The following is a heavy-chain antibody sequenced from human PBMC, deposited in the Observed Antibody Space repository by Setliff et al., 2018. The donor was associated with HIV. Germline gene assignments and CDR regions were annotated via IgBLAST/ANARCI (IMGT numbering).Heavy chain of an antibody. V-gene: IGHV4-34*01. CDR2: IDHSGNT. CDR3: ARGQDLGATWTGYYYYYMDV. CDR1: GVSLSGYY. J-gene: IGHJ6*03. Sequence: SETLSLTCAVYGVSLSGYYWSWIRQPPGKGLEWIGEIDHSGNTNYNPSLKSRVTVSIDTSKNQFSLKLSSVTAADTAMYYCARGQDLGATWTGYYYYYMDVWGKGTTVTVSS. D-gene: IGHD1-26*01.